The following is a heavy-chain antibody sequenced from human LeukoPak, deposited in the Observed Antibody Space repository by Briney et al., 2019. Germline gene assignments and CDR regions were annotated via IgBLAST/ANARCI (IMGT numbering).Heavy chain of an antibody. J-gene: IGHJ4*02. CDR2: IDYSGST. CDR1: GGSISTYY. CDR3: ARRCYHANCDY. V-gene: IGHV4-59*01. D-gene: IGHD3-16*02. Sequence: SETLSLTCTVSGGSISTYYWSWIRQPPGKGLEWIGHIDYSGSTNYNPSLKSRVTISPDTSKIQFSLKLSSMTAADTAVYYCARRCYHANCDYWGQGSLVTVSS.